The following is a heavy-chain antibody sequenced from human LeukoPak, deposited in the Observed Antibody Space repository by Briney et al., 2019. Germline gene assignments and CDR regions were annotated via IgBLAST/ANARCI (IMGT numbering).Heavy chain of an antibody. J-gene: IGHJ4*02. CDR3: ARDGENHYYDY. Sequence: GGSLRLSCAASGFTVSSNHMSWVRQAPGKGLEWVSVIYSGGTIYYADSVKGRFTISRDNSKNTVYLEMNSLSAEDTAVYYCARDGENHYYDYWGQGTLVTVST. D-gene: IGHD7-27*01. CDR1: GFTVSSNH. V-gene: IGHV3-66*01. CDR2: IYSGGTI.